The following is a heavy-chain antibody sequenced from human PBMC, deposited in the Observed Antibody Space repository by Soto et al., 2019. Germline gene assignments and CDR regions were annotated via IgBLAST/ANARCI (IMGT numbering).Heavy chain of an antibody. CDR1: GGTFSSYA. Sequence: VASVKVSCKASGGTFSSYAISWVRQAPGQGLEWMGGIIPIFGTANYAQKFQGRVTITADESTSTAYMELSSLRSEDTAVYYCARGVNQNWNYGYWGQGTLVTVSS. CDR2: IIPIFGTA. V-gene: IGHV1-69*13. D-gene: IGHD1-7*01. CDR3: ARGVNQNWNYGY. J-gene: IGHJ4*02.